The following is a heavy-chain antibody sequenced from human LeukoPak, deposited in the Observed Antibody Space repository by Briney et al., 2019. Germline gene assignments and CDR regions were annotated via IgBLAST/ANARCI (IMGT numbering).Heavy chain of an antibody. CDR1: GDSVSSNSAA. Sequence: SQTLSLTCAISGDSVSSNSAAWNWSRQSPSRGLEWLGRTYYRSKWYNDYAESVKSRITINPDTSKNQFSLQLNSVTPEDTAVYYCARADGIAAAGTYTKSGMDVWGQGTAVTVSS. CDR2: TYYRSKWYN. V-gene: IGHV6-1*01. CDR3: ARADGIAAAGTYTKSGMDV. J-gene: IGHJ6*02. D-gene: IGHD6-13*01.